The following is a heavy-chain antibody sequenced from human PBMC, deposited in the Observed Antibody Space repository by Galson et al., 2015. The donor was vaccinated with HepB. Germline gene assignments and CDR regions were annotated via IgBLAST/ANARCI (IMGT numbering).Heavy chain of an antibody. CDR1: GGSINTFY. V-gene: IGHV4-59*01. Sequence: ETLSLTCTVSGGSINTFYWSWIRQPPGKGLEWIGYIYHSGSTKYNPSLKSRVTISVDTSKNQFSLKLNSVAAADTAVYFCARDRTITFGGVIAPGHWFDPWGQGILVTVSS. J-gene: IGHJ5*02. CDR2: IYHSGST. D-gene: IGHD3-16*02. CDR3: ARDRTITFGGVIAPGHWFDP.